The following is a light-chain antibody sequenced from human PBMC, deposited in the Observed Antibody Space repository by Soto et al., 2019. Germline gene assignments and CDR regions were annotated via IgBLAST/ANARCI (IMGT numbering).Light chain of an antibody. CDR1: QSVTSNY. Sequence: EIVLTQSQSTLSWSPWERATLSCMASQSVTSNYIAWYQQTPGQAPGLLFFGASIRATGIPDRFSGSGSGTDFTLTISRLEPEDFAVYYCQQYGSSQVTFGGGTKVDI. CDR3: QQYGSSQVT. V-gene: IGKV3-20*01. J-gene: IGKJ4*01. CDR2: GAS.